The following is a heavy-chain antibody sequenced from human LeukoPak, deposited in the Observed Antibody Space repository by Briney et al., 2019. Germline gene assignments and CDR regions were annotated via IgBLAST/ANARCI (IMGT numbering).Heavy chain of an antibody. CDR1: GTSLSSYY. CDR2: VNHSGYT. J-gene: IGHJ4*02. Sequence: KPSETLSLTCGVSGTSLSSYYWSWIRQTPGKGLEWIGEVNHSGYTNMNPSLKSRVTISVDTSKNQFSLKLSSVTAADTAVYYCASVRVNCTNGVCRIPHWGQGTLVTVSS. V-gene: IGHV4-34*01. D-gene: IGHD2-8*01. CDR3: ASVRVNCTNGVCRIPH.